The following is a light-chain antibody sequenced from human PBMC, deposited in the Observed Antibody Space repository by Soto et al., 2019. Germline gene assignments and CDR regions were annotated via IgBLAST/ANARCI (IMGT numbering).Light chain of an antibody. CDR3: CSYAGTVAYV. CDR2: GVN. Sequence: QSVLTQPASVSGSPGQSITISCTGTSSDVGSYNLVSWYQQLPGKAPKVIICGVNKRPSGVSYRFSGSKSGNTASLTISGLQTEDEADYYCCSYAGTVAYVFGTGTKVTVL. J-gene: IGLJ1*01. V-gene: IGLV2-23*02. CDR1: SSDVGSYNL.